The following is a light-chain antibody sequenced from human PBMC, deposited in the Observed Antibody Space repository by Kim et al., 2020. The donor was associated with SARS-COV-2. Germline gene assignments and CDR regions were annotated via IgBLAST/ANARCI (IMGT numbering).Light chain of an antibody. J-gene: IGKJ1*01. Sequence: ASVGDRVTSTCRASQSLDRYLNWYQQKPGKAPKLLIYAVSNLQTGVPSRFSGSGYGTDFTLTISSLQPEDFATYSCQQSFSTPWTFGQGTKVDIK. CDR3: QQSFSTPWT. V-gene: IGKV1-39*01. CDR1: QSLDRY. CDR2: AVS.